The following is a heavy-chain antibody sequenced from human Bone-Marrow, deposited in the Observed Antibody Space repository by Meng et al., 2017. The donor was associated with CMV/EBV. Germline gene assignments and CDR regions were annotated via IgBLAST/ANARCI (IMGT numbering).Heavy chain of an antibody. CDR2: INPNSGGT. CDR3: ARGTTNYYDSSGYTT. D-gene: IGHD3-22*01. CDR1: GYTFTGYY. J-gene: IGHJ5*02. V-gene: IGHV1-2*02. Sequence: SGYTFTGYYMRWVRQAHGKGREWMGWINPNSGGTNYAQKGQGRVNMARDTSISTAYMELSRLRSDDTAVYYCARGTTNYYDSSGYTTWGQGTLVTVSS.